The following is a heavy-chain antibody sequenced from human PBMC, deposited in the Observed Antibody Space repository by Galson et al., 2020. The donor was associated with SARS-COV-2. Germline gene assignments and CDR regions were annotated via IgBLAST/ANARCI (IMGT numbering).Heavy chain of an antibody. CDR2: IYYNGRT. Sequence: ASETLSLTCTVSSGFLDSTSYYWGWIRQPPGKGLEWIGSIYYNGRTFYNPSLNSRVTISVETSKNRFSLRLTSVTAADTALYYCARKSATYDNGGQGILVTVSS. CDR3: ARKSATYDN. D-gene: IGHD5-12*01. J-gene: IGHJ4*02. V-gene: IGHV4-39*07. CDR1: SGFLDSTSYY.